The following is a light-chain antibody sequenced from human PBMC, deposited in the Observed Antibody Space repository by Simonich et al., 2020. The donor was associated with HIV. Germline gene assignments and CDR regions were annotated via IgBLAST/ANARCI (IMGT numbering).Light chain of an antibody. CDR2: DVT. CDR1: SSDVGVYDY. V-gene: IGLV2-11*01. Sequence: QPALTQPASVSGSPGQSITFSCTGTSSDVGVYDYVSWYQHLPGKAPKLMIYDVTTRPSGVPDRFSGSKSGNTASLTISGLHAEDEADYYCCSYAASYTYVLFGGGTKLTVL. J-gene: IGLJ2*01. CDR3: CSYAASYTYVL.